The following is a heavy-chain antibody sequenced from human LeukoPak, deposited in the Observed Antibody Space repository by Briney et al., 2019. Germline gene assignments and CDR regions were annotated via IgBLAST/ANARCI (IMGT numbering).Heavy chain of an antibody. CDR1: GFTFSSYA. V-gene: IGHV3-23*01. CDR3: AKDLGESVEVRGFDY. D-gene: IGHD3-10*01. CDR2: ISGSGGST. J-gene: IGHJ4*02. Sequence: HPGGSLRLSCAASGFTFSSYAMSWVRQATGKGLEWVSAISGSGGSTYYADSVKGRFTISRDNSKNTLYLQMNSLRAEDTAVYYCAKDLGESVEVRGFDYWGQGTLVTVSS.